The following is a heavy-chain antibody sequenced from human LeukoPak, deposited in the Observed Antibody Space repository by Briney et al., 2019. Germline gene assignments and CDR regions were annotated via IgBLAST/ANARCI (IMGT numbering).Heavy chain of an antibody. V-gene: IGHV3-11*03. Sequence: GGSLTLSCAASGFTFSAYSMTWIRQAPGKGLEWVSYISSGSEDTLYADSVKGRFTISRDNAKNSLYLQMNSLTAEDTAVYYCVGPPCLRGGYCSTKAWGQGTLVTVDS. CDR1: GFTFSAYS. CDR3: VGPPCLRGGYCSTKA. J-gene: IGHJ5*02. CDR2: ISSGSEDT. D-gene: IGHD2-15*01.